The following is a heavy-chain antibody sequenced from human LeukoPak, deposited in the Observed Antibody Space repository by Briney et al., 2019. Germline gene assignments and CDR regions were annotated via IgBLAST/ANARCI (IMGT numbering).Heavy chain of an antibody. D-gene: IGHD4-17*01. CDR1: GFTFSSYE. V-gene: IGHV3-48*03. CDR3: VRFGDYGRFDY. CDR2: ISGSGNTI. Sequence: PGGSLRLSCAASGFTFSSYETNWVRQAPGKGLEWVSYISGSGNTITYADSVMGRFTVSRDNAKDSLYLQMNSLRAEDTAVYYCVRFGDYGRFDYWGQGTLVIVSS. J-gene: IGHJ4*02.